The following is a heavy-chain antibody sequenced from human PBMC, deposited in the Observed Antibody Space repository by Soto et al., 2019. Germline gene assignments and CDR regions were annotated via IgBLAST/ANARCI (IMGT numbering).Heavy chain of an antibody. V-gene: IGHV3-64*01. CDR3: ARRNPGWYFEL. CDR2: ISGNGGST. Sequence: EVQLVESGGGLVQPGGSLRLSCAASGFTFSSYAMHWVRQAPGKGLAYVSAISGNGGSTYYANSVKGRFTISRDNSKNTLYLQMGSLRAEDMAVYYCARRNPGWYFELWGRGTLVTVSS. CDR1: GFTFSSYA. D-gene: IGHD1-1*01. J-gene: IGHJ2*01.